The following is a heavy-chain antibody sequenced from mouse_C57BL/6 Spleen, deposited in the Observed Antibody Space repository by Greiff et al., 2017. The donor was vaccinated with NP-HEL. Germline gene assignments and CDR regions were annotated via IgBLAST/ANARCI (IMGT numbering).Heavy chain of an antibody. CDR1: GYTFTSYW. Sequence: VQLQQSGTELVKPGASVKLSCKASGYTFTSYWMHWVRRRPGQGLGWIGIINPSNGGTNYNEKFKSKATLTVDKSSSTAYMQLSSLTSEDSAVYYCARYGYDDWYFDVWGTGTTVTVSS. CDR2: INPSNGGT. V-gene: IGHV1-53*01. CDR3: ARYGYDDWYFDV. J-gene: IGHJ1*03. D-gene: IGHD2-2*01.